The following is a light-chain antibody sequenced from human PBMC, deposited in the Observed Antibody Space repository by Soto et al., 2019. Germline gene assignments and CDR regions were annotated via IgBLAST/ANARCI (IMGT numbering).Light chain of an antibody. Sequence: EIVLTQSPGTLSLSPGERATLSCRASQSVSSSYLAWYQQKPGQAPRLLIYGASSRATGIPDRFSGSGSGTDFTLTISRLVPEDFAVYYCQQYGSSPQRTFGQGTKVDIK. CDR1: QSVSSSY. CDR2: GAS. V-gene: IGKV3-20*01. J-gene: IGKJ1*01. CDR3: QQYGSSPQRT.